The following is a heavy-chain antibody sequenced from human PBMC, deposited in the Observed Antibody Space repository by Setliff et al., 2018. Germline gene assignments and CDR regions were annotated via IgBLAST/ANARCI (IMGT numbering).Heavy chain of an antibody. CDR2: ISSSSSTI. Sequence: GGSLRLSCAASGFTFSSYSMNWVRQAPGKGLEWVSYISSSSSTIYYADSVKGRFTISRDNAKNSLFLQLIRLRAEDTAVYYCARGNYDILTGYSPLDCWGQGTLVTVSS. J-gene: IGHJ4*02. D-gene: IGHD3-9*01. V-gene: IGHV3-48*04. CDR3: ARGNYDILTGYSPLDC. CDR1: GFTFSSYS.